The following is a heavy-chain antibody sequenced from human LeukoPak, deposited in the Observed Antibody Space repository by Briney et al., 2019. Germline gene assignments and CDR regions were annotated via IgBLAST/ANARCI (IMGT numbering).Heavy chain of an antibody. CDR3: ARGGRGYYGSGSHPKKNWFDP. CDR1: GGSFSGYY. V-gene: IGHV4-34*01. D-gene: IGHD3-10*01. Sequence: PSETLSLTCAVYGGSFSGYYWSWIRQPPGKGLEWIGEINHSGSTNYNPSLKSRVTISVDTSKNQFSLKLSSVTAADTAVYYCARGGRGYYGSGSHPKKNWFDPWGQGTLVTVSS. J-gene: IGHJ5*02. CDR2: INHSGST.